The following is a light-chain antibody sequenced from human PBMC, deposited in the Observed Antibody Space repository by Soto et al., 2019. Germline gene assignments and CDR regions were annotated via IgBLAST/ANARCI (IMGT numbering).Light chain of an antibody. V-gene: IGLV1-40*01. J-gene: IGLJ1*01. CDR2: GNR. CDR3: SSYTYSSTRV. CDR1: SSNLGAGYD. Sequence: QSVLTQPPSVSGAPGQRVTISCTGNSSNLGAGYDVHWYQQLPGAAPKLVIFGNRNRPSGVPERFSGSKSGTSASLAITGLQAEDEGDYYCSSYTYSSTRVFGTGTKLTVL.